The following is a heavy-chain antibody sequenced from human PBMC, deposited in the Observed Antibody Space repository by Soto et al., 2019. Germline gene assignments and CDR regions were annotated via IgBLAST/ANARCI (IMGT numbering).Heavy chain of an antibody. V-gene: IGHV4-34*01. CDR2: INHSGST. CDR3: ARGNYDGNSDYYYGMDV. D-gene: IGHD1-7*01. CDR1: GGSFSGYY. J-gene: IGHJ6*02. Sequence: SETLSLTCAVYGGSFSGYYWSWIRQPPGKGLEWIGEINHSGSTNYNPSLKSRVTISVDTSKNQFSLKLSSVTAADTAVYYCARGNYDGNSDYYYGMDVWGQGTTVTVSS.